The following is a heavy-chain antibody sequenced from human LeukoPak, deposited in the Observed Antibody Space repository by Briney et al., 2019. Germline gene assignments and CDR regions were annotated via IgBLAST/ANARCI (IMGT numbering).Heavy chain of an antibody. CDR2: ISFDGGST. Sequence: PGGSLRLSCAASGSTFDGYTMHWGRQAPPQGLELESLISFDGGSTYYADSVKGRFTISRDSSKNSLYLQMNSLRAEDTALYYCAKDSSVHWSLFEYYMDVWGKGTTVTVSS. CDR1: GSTFDGYT. V-gene: IGHV3-43D*03. D-gene: IGHD3-9*01. CDR3: AKDSSVHWSLFEYYMDV. J-gene: IGHJ6*03.